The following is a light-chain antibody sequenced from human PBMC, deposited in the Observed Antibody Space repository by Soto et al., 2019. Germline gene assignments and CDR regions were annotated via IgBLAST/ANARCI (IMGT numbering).Light chain of an antibody. V-gene: IGKV1-39*01. CDR2: AAY. CDR1: QTITWY. Sequence: DIQMTQSPSSLSASVGDRITITCRASQTITWYLNWYQQKPGKAPKLLIYAAYNLESGIPSRFSGSRSGTDFTLTISSLQPEDFAPYYCQQRYNTPYTFGQGTKLEIK. CDR3: QQRYNTPYT. J-gene: IGKJ2*01.